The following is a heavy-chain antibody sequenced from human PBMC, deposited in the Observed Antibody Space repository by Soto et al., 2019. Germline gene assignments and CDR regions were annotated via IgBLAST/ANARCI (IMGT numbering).Heavy chain of an antibody. Sequence: SETLSLTCTVSGGSISSYYWSWIRQPPGKGLEWIGYIYYSGSTNYNPSLKSRVTISVDTSKNQFSLKLSSVTAADTAVYYCARVPSYYYGMDVWGQGTTVTVSS. CDR1: GGSISSYY. V-gene: IGHV4-59*01. J-gene: IGHJ6*02. CDR3: ARVPSYYYGMDV. CDR2: IYYSGST.